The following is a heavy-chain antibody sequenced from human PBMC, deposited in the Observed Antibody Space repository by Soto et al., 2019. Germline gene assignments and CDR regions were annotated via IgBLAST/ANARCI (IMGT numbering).Heavy chain of an antibody. V-gene: IGHV3-7*01. CDR3: ARGSSITRLGPLDV. CDR2: IKQDGSEK. CDR1: GFTFSSYW. D-gene: IGHD1-20*01. Sequence: GGSLRLSCAASGFTFSSYWMGWVRQAPGKGLEWVANIKQDGSEKYYVDSVKGRFTISRDNAKNSLYLQMNSLRAEDTAVYYCARGSSITRLGPLDVWGQGTTVTVSS. J-gene: IGHJ6*02.